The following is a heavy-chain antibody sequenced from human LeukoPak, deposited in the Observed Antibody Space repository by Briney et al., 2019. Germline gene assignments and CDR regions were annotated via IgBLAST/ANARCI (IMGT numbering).Heavy chain of an antibody. J-gene: IGHJ4*02. V-gene: IGHV3-9*01. CDR3: ARAEFRIAVAGDYFDY. D-gene: IGHD6-19*01. CDR1: GFTFDDYA. CDR2: ISWKSGSI. Sequence: GGSLRLSCEASGFTFDDYAMHWVRQAPGKGLEWVSGISWKSGSIAYADSVKGRFTISRDNAKNSLYLQMNSLTAEDTAFYYCARAEFRIAVAGDYFDYWGQGTLVTVSS.